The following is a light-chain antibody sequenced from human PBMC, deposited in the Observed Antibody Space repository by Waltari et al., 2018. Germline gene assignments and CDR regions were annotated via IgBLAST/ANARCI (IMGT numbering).Light chain of an antibody. J-gene: IGLJ1*01. CDR1: SSDIGAYTF. Sequence: QSALTQPASVSGSPGQSITISCTGTSSDIGAYTFVSWYQKHPGKAPKVMIYAVNNRPSGVSSRFSGSKSGNTASLTISGLQAEDEADYYCSSYTTGSTRYVFGSGTKVTVL. CDR3: SSYTTGSTRYV. CDR2: AVN. V-gene: IGLV2-14*03.